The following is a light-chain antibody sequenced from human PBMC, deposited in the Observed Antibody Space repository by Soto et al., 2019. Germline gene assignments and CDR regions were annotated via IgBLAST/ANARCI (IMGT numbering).Light chain of an antibody. V-gene: IGKV1-33*01. CDR3: QKYDNLPPT. CDR1: QDITKY. Sequence: DIQMTQSPSSLSASVGDRVTITCQASQDITKYLNWYRQKPGKAPNLLIYDASKLKTGVPSRFSGTGSGTYFTLTISSLQPEDIATHFCQKYDNLPPTFGGGTRVEIK. J-gene: IGKJ4*01. CDR2: DAS.